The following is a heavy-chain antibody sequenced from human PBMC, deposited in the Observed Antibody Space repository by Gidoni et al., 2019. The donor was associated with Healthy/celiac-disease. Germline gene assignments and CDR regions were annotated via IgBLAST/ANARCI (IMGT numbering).Heavy chain of an antibody. J-gene: IGHJ4*02. D-gene: IGHD6-13*01. V-gene: IGHV3-48*02. CDR3: ARGCIAAAGTLGYFDY. CDR1: GFTFSTYS. Sequence: QLVESGGGLVQPVWSLRLSCAASGFTFSTYSMNWVRQATGKGLAWVSYISRISSTIYYADSVKGRFTSSRDNAKNSLYLQMNSLRDEDTAVYYCARGCIAAAGTLGYFDYWGQGTLVTVSS. CDR2: ISRISSTI.